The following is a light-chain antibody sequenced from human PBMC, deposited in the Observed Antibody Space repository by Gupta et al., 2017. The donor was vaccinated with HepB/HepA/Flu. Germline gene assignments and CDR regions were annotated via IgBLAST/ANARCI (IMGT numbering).Light chain of an antibody. CDR1: SSNIGSDT. V-gene: IGLV1-44*01. Sequence: QSVLTQPPSASVTPVQRVTISCSGSSSNIGSDTVSWYLQLPGTAPKLLIYNNNQRPSGVPDRFSGSKSGTSASLAISGLQSEDESDYYCAAWDDSLNGVVFGGGTKLTV. CDR2: NNN. J-gene: IGLJ2*01. CDR3: AAWDDSLNGVV.